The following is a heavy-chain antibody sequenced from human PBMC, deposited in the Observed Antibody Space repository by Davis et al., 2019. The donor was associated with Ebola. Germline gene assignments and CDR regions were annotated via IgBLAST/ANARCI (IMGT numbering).Heavy chain of an antibody. D-gene: IGHD4-17*01. V-gene: IGHV4-4*02. CDR2: IYHGGIT. J-gene: IGHJ5*01. CDR1: GDSISSSNW. Sequence: SETLSLTCAVSGDSISSSNWWSWVRHSPGKGLEWIGEIYHGGITNYNPSLKSRVTISMDKSKNQFALNLSLVTAADTAVYYCARDSYNGDYITWFDSWGQGILVTVSS. CDR3: ARDSYNGDYITWFDS.